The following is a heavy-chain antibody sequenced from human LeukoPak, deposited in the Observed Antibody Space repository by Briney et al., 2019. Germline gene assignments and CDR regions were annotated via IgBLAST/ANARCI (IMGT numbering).Heavy chain of an antibody. CDR1: GGSIRNYY. CDR2: MSYSGSG. D-gene: IGHD3-10*01. J-gene: IGHJ4*02. CDR3: ARGNGAGSYYTYSSFDY. V-gene: IGHV4-59*01. Sequence: PAETLSLTCTVSGGSIRNYYWGWIRQPPGKRLEWIGYMSYSGSGNYNPSLKSRVTISVDTSKNQISLKLSSVTAADTALYYCARGNGAGSYYTYSSFDYWGKGILVTVSS.